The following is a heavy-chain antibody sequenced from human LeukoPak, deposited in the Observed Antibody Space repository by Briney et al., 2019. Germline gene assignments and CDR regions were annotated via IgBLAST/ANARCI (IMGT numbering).Heavy chain of an antibody. J-gene: IGHJ5*02. Sequence: SETLSLTCAVSGGSISSSNWWSWVRQPPGKGLEWIGEINHSGSTNYNPSLKSRVTISVDTSKNQFSLKLSSVTAADTAVYYCARAYSSSWGRGWFDPWGQGTLVTVSS. CDR1: GGSISSSNW. V-gene: IGHV4-4*02. CDR2: INHSGST. CDR3: ARAYSSSWGRGWFDP. D-gene: IGHD6-13*01.